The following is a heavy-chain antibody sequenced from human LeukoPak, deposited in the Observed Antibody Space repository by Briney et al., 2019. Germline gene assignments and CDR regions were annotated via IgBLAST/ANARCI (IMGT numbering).Heavy chain of an antibody. V-gene: IGHV3-23*01. CDR3: AKDVGTIIAVAGTIDY. CDR2: ISGRGGST. J-gene: IGHJ4*02. Sequence: GGSLRLSCAASGFTFSSYAMSWVRQAPGQGLKWVSVISGRGGSTDYADSVKGRFTISRDNSKNTLYLQMNSLRAEDTAVYYCAKDVGTIIAVAGTIDYWGQGTLVTVSS. CDR1: GFTFSSYA. D-gene: IGHD6-19*01.